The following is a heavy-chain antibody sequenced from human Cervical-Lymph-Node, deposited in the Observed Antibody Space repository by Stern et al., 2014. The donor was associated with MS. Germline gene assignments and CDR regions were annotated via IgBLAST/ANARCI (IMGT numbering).Heavy chain of an antibody. Sequence: VQLLQPGAEVKTPGASVKVSCKTSGYTFTNYAINWVRQAPGQGLEWMGWISPYNRNTDYAQNLQGRVIMTTDTSTSTAYMELRGLRSDDTAVYYCTRVSNYYGSGGYFDYWGQGTLVTVSS. J-gene: IGHJ4*02. CDR3: TRVSNYYGSGGYFDY. CDR2: ISPYNRNT. CDR1: GYTFTNYA. D-gene: IGHD3-10*01. V-gene: IGHV1-18*01.